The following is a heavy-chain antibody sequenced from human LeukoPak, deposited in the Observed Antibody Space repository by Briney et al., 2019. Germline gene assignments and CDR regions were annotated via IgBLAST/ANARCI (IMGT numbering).Heavy chain of an antibody. Sequence: SETLSLTCTVSGGSISSGDYYWSWIRQPPGKGLEWIGYIYYSGSTYYNPSLKSRVTISVDTSKSQFSLKLSSVTAADTAVYYCARDLASIAARPGDWFDPWGQGTLVTVSS. CDR3: ARDLASIAARPGDWFDP. CDR1: GGSISSGDYY. J-gene: IGHJ5*02. CDR2: IYYSGST. V-gene: IGHV4-30-4*08. D-gene: IGHD6-6*01.